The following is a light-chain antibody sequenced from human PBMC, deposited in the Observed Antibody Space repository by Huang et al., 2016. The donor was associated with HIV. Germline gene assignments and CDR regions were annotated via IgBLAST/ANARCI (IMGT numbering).Light chain of an antibody. V-gene: IGKV3-15*01. Sequence: EIVMTQSPATLSVSPGERATLSCRASQSVSSNLAWYQQKPGQAPRLLIYVASTRATGVPPRVRVSGSGTEFTLTISSLQSEDFAVYYCQQYNNWPPWTFGQGTKVEIK. CDR2: VAS. CDR3: QQYNNWPPWT. J-gene: IGKJ1*01. CDR1: QSVSSN.